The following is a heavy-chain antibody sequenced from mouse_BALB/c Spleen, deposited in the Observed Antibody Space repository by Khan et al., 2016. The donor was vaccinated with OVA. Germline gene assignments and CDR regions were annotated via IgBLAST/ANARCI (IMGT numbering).Heavy chain of an antibody. Sequence: QVQLQQPGAELVKPGTSVKLSCKASCYNFTSYWINWVKLRPGQGLEWIGNIYPGSGSTNYNEKFKSKATLTVDTSSSTADMQLSSLASEDSALYYCARRGYWGLGYVDYWGQGTTLTVSS. CDR2: IYPGSGST. J-gene: IGHJ2*01. CDR1: CYNFTSYW. D-gene: IGHD3-1*01. V-gene: IGHV1-55*01. CDR3: ARRGYWGLGYVDY.